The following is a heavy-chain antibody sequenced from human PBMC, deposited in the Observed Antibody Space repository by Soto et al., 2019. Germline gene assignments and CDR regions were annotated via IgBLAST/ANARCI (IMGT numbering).Heavy chain of an antibody. J-gene: IGHJ4*02. CDR1: GYSISSGYY. Sequence: PSETLSLTCAVSGYSISSGYYWGWIRQPPGKGLEWIGSIYHSGSTYYNPSLKSRVTISVDTSKNQFSLKLSSVTAADTAVYYCATQLEYYFDYWGQGTLVTVPS. V-gene: IGHV4-38-2*01. D-gene: IGHD1-1*01. CDR3: ATQLEYYFDY. CDR2: IYHSGST.